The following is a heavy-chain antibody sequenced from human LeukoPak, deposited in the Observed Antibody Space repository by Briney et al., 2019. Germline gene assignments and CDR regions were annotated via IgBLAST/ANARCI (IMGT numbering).Heavy chain of an antibody. CDR2: ISAYNGHT. Sequence: ASLKISCKASGYTFTSYGISWVRQAPGQGLEWMGWISAYNGHTNYAQKLQGRVTITRNTSISTAYMELSSLRSEDTAVYYCARGSYSSSWYYYYYYMDVWGKGTTVTVSS. CDR1: GYTFTSYG. V-gene: IGHV1-18*01. J-gene: IGHJ6*03. D-gene: IGHD6-13*01. CDR3: ARGSYSSSWYYYYYYMDV.